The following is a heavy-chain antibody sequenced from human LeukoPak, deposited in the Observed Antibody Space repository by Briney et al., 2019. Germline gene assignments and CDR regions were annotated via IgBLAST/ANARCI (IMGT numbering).Heavy chain of an antibody. V-gene: IGHV3-21*01. Sequence: GGSLRLSCAASGFTFSSFSMNWVCQAPGRGLEWVSSISTGSSYINYADSVKGRFAISRDNAQNSLYLQMTSLRAEDTAVYYCARSEGYCSSASCDAYYYYMDVWGKGTTVTVSS. CDR3: ARSEGYCSSASCDAYYYYMDV. J-gene: IGHJ6*03. CDR1: GFTFSSFS. CDR2: ISTGSSYI. D-gene: IGHD2-2*01.